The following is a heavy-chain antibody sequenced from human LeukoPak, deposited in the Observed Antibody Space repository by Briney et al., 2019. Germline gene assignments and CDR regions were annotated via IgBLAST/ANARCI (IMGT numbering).Heavy chain of an antibody. CDR3: ARFGGYSYGYVV. CDR2: ISYDGNNK. Sequence: PGRSLRLSCAASGFTFSSYAMHWVRQAPGKGLEWVAVISYDGNNKYYADSVKGRFTISRDNSKNTLYLQMNSLRAEDTAVYYCARFGGYSYGYVVWGQGTLVTVSS. J-gene: IGHJ4*02. V-gene: IGHV3-30-3*01. CDR1: GFTFSSYA. D-gene: IGHD5-18*01.